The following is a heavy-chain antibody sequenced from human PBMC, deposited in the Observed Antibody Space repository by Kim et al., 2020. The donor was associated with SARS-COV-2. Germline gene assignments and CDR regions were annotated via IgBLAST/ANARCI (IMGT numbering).Heavy chain of an antibody. CDR3: ARDRGYCSGGSCYDYYYGMDV. D-gene: IGHD2-15*01. J-gene: IGHJ6*02. CDR2: IIPIFGTA. CDR1: GGTFSSYA. Sequence: SVKVSCKASGGTFSSYAISWVRQAPGQGLEWMGGIIPIFGTANYAQKFQGRVTITADESTSTAYMEPSSLRSEDTAVYYCARDRGYCSGGSCYDYYYGMDVWGQGTTVTVSS. V-gene: IGHV1-69*13.